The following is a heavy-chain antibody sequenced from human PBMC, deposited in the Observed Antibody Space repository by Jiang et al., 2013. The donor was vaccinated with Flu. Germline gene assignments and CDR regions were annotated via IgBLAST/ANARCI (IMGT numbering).Heavy chain of an antibody. Sequence: GSGLVKPSETLSLTCTVSGGSISSSSYYWGWIRQPPGKGLEWIGSIYYSGSTYYNPSLKSRVTISVDTSKNQFSLKLSSVTAADTAVYYCARDELFPSPLYYYGMDVWGQGTTATVSS. CDR2: IYYSGST. V-gene: IGHV4-39*07. D-gene: IGHD3-10*01. CDR3: ARDELFPSPLYYYGMDV. CDR1: GGSISSSSYY. J-gene: IGHJ6*02.